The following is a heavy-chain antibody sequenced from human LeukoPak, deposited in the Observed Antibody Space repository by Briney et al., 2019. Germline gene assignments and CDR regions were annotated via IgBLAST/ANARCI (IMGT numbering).Heavy chain of an antibody. Sequence: GASVKVSCKVSGYTLTELSMHWVRQAPGKGLEWMGGFDPEDGETIYAQKFQGRVTMTEDTSTDTAYMELSSLRSEDTAVYYCATWVRLRFLEWLWFYFDYWGQGTLVTVSS. V-gene: IGHV1-24*01. CDR3: ATWVRLRFLEWLWFYFDY. J-gene: IGHJ4*02. D-gene: IGHD3-3*01. CDR2: FDPEDGET. CDR1: GYTLTELS.